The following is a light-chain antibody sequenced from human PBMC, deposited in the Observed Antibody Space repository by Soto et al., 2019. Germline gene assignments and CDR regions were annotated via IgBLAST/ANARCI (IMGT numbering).Light chain of an antibody. J-gene: IGLJ2*01. CDR1: RSDFGIYNS. Sequence: QSVLTQPPSASGSPGQSVTISCTGSRSDFGIYNSVSWYQRQPDKAPKLILYEVSRRPSGVPDRFSGSKSGNTASLTVSGLQAEDEADYFCSSYGGSDNYVVFGGGTKVTVL. CDR2: EVS. V-gene: IGLV2-8*01. CDR3: SSYGGSDNYVV.